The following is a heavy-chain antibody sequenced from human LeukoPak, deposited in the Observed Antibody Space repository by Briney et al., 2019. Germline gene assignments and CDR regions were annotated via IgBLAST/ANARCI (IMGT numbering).Heavy chain of an antibody. J-gene: IGHJ4*02. CDR2: ITQDGSEK. CDR3: ARDNGYYDFWSGYDRYFDY. Sequence: GGPLRLSCAASGSTFSSYWMSWVRQAPGKGLEWVANITQDGSEKYYVESVKGRFTISRDNAKNSLYLQMNSLRAEDTAVYYCARDNGYYDFWSGYDRYFDYWGQGPLVVVSS. CDR1: GSTFSSYW. D-gene: IGHD3-3*01. V-gene: IGHV3-7*05.